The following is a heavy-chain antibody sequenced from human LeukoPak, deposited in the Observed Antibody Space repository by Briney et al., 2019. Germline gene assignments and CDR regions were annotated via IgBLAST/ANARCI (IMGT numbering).Heavy chain of an antibody. D-gene: IGHD1-26*01. CDR3: ARVAVGATRDWFDP. Sequence: SVKVSCKAPGGTFSSYAISWVRQAPGQGLEWMGGIIPIFGTANYAQKFQGRVTITTDESTSTAYMELSSLRSEDTAVYYCARVAVGATRDWFDPWGQGTLVTVSS. CDR1: GGTFSSYA. CDR2: IIPIFGTA. J-gene: IGHJ5*02. V-gene: IGHV1-69*05.